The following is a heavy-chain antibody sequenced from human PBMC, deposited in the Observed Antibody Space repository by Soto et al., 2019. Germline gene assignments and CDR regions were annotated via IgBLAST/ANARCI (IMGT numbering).Heavy chain of an antibody. D-gene: IGHD6-19*01. J-gene: IGHJ4*02. V-gene: IGHV5-51*01. CDR3: ARTGYSSGPHRGFDY. CDR2: IYPGDSDT. CDR1: GYSFTSYW. Sequence: PGESLKISCKGSGYSFTSYWIGWVRQMPGKGLEWMGIIYPGDSDTRYSPSFQSQVTVSADKSISTAYLQWSSLKASDTAMYYCARTGYSSGPHRGFDYWGLGTLVTVSS.